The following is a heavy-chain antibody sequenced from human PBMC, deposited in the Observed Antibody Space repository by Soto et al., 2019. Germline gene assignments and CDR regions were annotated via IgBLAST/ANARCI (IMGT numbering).Heavy chain of an antibody. CDR3: ERGYGDYGAGNWFDP. CDR2: INHSGST. CDR1: GGSFSGYY. Sequence: PSETLSLTCAVYGGSFSGYYWSWIRQPPGKGLEWIGEINHSGSTNYNPSLKSRVTISVDTSKNQFSLKLSSVTAADTAVYYCERGYGDYGAGNWFDPWGQGTLVTVSS. J-gene: IGHJ5*02. V-gene: IGHV4-34*01. D-gene: IGHD4-17*01.